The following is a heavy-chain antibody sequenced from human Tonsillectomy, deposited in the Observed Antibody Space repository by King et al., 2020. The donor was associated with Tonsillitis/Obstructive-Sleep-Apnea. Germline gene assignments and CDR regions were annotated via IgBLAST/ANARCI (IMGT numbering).Heavy chain of an antibody. CDR1: RFTFSTYS. D-gene: IGHD1-1*01. CDR3: ARSVHDSYYYYHMDV. CDR2: ITSSSSYI. V-gene: IGHV3-21*01. J-gene: IGHJ6*03. Sequence: VQLVESGGGLVKPGGSLRLSCAASRFTFSTYSMNWVRQAPGKGLEWVSSITSSSSYIYYADSVKGRFTISRDNAKNSLYLQMNSLRAEDTAVYYCARSVHDSYYYYHMDVWGKGTTVTVSS.